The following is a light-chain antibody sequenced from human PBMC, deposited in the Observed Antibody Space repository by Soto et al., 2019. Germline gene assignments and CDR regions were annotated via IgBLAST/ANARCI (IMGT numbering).Light chain of an antibody. CDR3: AAWDDSLGAYV. V-gene: IGLV1-44*01. J-gene: IGLJ1*01. CDR1: NSNIGTNT. Sequence: QSALTQSPSASATPGRRVTISCSGSNSNIGTNTVNWYQQLPGTAPRLLIYTNNRRPSGVPQRFSGSKTGTSASLAIGGLQSEDGADYYCAAWDDSLGAYVFGTGTKVTVL. CDR2: TNN.